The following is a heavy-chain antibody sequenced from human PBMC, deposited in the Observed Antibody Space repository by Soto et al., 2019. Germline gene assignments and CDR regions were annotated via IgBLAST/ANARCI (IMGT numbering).Heavy chain of an antibody. J-gene: IGHJ4*02. CDR1: GFTFNKHA. CDR2: ISGSGCST. Sequence: PGGSLTLSCVASGFTFNKHALACVRQAPGKGLEWFSAISGSGCSTYDSDSVKGRFTISRDNSNNTLYLQMNSLSAEDTAIYYCARTPGVITVISAFDHWGQGSPVTVSS. CDR3: ARTPGVITVISAFDH. V-gene: IGHV3-23*01. D-gene: IGHD3-22*01.